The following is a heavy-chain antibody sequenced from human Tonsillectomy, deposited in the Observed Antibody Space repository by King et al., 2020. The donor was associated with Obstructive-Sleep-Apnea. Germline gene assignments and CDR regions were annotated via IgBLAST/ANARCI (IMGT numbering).Heavy chain of an antibody. V-gene: IGHV5-10-1*01. D-gene: IGHD1-26*01. J-gene: IGHJ4*02. CDR2: IGPSDSYT. Sequence: QLVQSGPEGKKPGDSLRISCKGSGYTFTTYWISWVRQMPGKGLEWMGRIGPSDSYTKYSPSFEGHVTISVDESITTAYLQWSSLKASDTAMYYCATSNVGSFNYWGQGTLVTVSP. CDR1: GYTFTTYW. CDR3: ATSNVGSFNY.